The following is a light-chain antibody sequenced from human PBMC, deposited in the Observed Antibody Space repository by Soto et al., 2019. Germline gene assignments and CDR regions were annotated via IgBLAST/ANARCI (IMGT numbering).Light chain of an antibody. CDR3: KQYDNSPIT. V-gene: IGKV3-20*01. CDR1: QSISSSF. Sequence: EIVLTQSPGILSLSPGERASLSCGASQSISSSFLAWYQQKPGQAHRLLIYGASSRATGIPDRFSGTGSETDFTLTIRRLEPEDFAVYYCKQYDNSPITFGQGTRLEIK. J-gene: IGKJ5*01. CDR2: GAS.